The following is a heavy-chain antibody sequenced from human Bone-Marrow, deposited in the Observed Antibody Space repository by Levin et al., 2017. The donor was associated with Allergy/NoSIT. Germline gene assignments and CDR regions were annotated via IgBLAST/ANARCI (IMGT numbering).Heavy chain of an antibody. D-gene: IGHD3-16*01. CDR2: LFRSGAA. CDR3: ATLDTFGGVLVAQIDY. V-gene: IGHV4-38-2*01. J-gene: IGHJ4*02. CDR1: GYSISSGYY. Sequence: SETLSLTCAVYGYSISSGYYWAWIRQPPGKGLEWIGSLFRSGAANYNPSLRSRVTISLDTSNNQFSLRLTSVTAADTAVYYCATLDTFGGVLVAQIDYWGQGTLVTVSS.